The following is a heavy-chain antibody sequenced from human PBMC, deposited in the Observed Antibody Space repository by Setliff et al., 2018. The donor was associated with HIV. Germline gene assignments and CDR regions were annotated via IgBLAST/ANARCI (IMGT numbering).Heavy chain of an antibody. J-gene: IGHJ5*02. Sequence: PSETLSLTCTVSGDSINTPFWWSWIRQPAGKGLEWIGRVTNTGDTSYNPSLKSRVTISMDTSKNLFSLKLTSVTAADTAVYFCAKGSGPPWFDPRGQGTLVTVSS. CDR2: VTNTGDT. D-gene: IGHD3-3*01. CDR3: AKGSGPPWFDP. V-gene: IGHV4-4*07. CDR1: GDSINTPFW.